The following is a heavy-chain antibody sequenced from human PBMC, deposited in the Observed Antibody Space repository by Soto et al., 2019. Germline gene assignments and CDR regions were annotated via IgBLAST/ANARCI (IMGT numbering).Heavy chain of an antibody. CDR2: INHYGRA. CDR3: AGSFGSEFGRLDP. CDR1: GVSFSDDY. Sequence: SETLCLTCAVYGVSFSDDYWSWVRQPPGKGLEWIGEINHYGRANYNASLQSRATISVDTSKSQFSLKLRSVTAADTSIYYCAGSFGSEFGRLDPCGQGSKVTVSS. V-gene: IGHV4-34*01. J-gene: IGHJ5*02. D-gene: IGHD3-3*01.